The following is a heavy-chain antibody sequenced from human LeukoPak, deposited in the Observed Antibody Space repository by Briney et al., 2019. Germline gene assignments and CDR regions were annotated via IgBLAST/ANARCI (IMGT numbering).Heavy chain of an antibody. Sequence: GGSLRLSCAASGFTFVSSAMYGVRQAPSKGLHWVAMMSYDGGNKYYADSVKGRFTISRDNSKNTLFLEMNSLRAEDTAIYYCARDRGGTGDLKYYYGMDVWGQGTTVTVSS. CDR3: ARDRGGTGDLKYYYGMDV. J-gene: IGHJ6*02. D-gene: IGHD3/OR15-3a*01. CDR1: GFTFVSSA. V-gene: IGHV3-30*04. CDR2: MSYDGGNK.